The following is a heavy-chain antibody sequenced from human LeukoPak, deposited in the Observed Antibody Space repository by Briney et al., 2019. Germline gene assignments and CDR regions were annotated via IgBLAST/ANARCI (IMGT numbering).Heavy chain of an antibody. D-gene: IGHD6-13*01. CDR1: GFTFDDYA. Sequence: PGGSLRLSCAASGFTFDDYAMHWVRQAPGKGLEWVSGISWNSGSIGYADSVKGRFTISRDNAKNSLYLQMNSLRAEDTALYYCAKDNSSSWSIVDAFDIWGQGTMVTVSS. CDR3: AKDNSSSWSIVDAFDI. CDR2: ISWNSGSI. V-gene: IGHV3-9*01. J-gene: IGHJ3*02.